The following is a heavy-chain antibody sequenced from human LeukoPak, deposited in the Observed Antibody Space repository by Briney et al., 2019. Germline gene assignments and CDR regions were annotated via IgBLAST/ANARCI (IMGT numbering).Heavy chain of an antibody. D-gene: IGHD2-2*01. Sequence: SVKVSCKASGGTFSSYTISWVRQAPGQGLEWMGRIIPILGIANYAQKFQGRVTITADKSTSTAYMELSGLRSEDTAVYYCASTQVVPAALDYWGQGTLVTVSS. V-gene: IGHV1-69*02. J-gene: IGHJ4*02. CDR3: ASTQVVPAALDY. CDR2: IIPILGIA. CDR1: GGTFSSYT.